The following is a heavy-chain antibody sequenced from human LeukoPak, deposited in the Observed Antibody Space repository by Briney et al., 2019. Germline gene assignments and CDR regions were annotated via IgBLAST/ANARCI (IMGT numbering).Heavy chain of an antibody. V-gene: IGHV3-33*01. CDR3: ARISLSGWVNDH. D-gene: IGHD6-19*01. J-gene: IGHJ4*02. CDR2: IWYDGTNK. CDR1: GFTFSAYG. Sequence: GRSLRLSCAVSGFTFSAYGMHWVRQAPGKGLEWVAVIWYDGTNKYYADSVEGRFTISRDNAKNTLYLQMSSLRAEDTAMYYCARISLSGWVNDHWGQGTLVTVSS.